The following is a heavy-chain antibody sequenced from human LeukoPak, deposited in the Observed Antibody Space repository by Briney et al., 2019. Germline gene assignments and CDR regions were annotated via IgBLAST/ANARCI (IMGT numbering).Heavy chain of an antibody. J-gene: IGHJ4*02. D-gene: IGHD6-13*01. CDR3: ARVVIQAAAGTTDY. CDR1: GGSISSGDYY. CDR2: IYYSGST. Sequence: SETLSLTCTVSGGSISSGDYYWSWIRQPPGTGLEWIGYIYYSGSTYYNPSLKSRVTISVDTSKNQFSLKLSSVTAADTAVYYCARVVIQAAAGTTDYWGQGTLVTVSS. V-gene: IGHV4-30-4*08.